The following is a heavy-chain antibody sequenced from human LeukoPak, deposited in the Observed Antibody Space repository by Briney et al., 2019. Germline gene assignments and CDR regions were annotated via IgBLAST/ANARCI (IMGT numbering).Heavy chain of an antibody. J-gene: IGHJ4*02. Sequence: GGSLRLSCAASGFTFSSYWMHWVRQAPGKGLVWVSAISGSGGSTYYADSVKGRFTISRDNSKNTLYLQMNSLRAEDTAVYYCAKDPGYDILTGYYSYWGQGTLVTVSS. CDR1: GFTFSSYW. CDR3: AKDPGYDILTGYYSY. CDR2: ISGSGGST. V-gene: IGHV3-23*01. D-gene: IGHD3-9*01.